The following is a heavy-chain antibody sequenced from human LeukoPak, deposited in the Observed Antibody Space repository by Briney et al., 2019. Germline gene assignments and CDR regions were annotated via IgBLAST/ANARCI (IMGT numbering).Heavy chain of an antibody. D-gene: IGHD5-18*01. CDR1: GGTFSSYA. J-gene: IGHJ4*02. Sequence: ASVKVSCKASGGTFSSYAISWVRQAPGQGLEWXGGIIPIFGTAXXXQKXXXRVTITADESTSTAYMELSSLRSEDTAVYYCARDRGYSYEGDWGQGTLVTVSS. V-gene: IGHV1-69*13. CDR2: IIPIFGTA. CDR3: ARDRGYSYEGD.